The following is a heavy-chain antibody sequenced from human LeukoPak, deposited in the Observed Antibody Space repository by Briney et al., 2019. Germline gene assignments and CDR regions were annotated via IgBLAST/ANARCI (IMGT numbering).Heavy chain of an antibody. J-gene: IGHJ6*03. CDR1: GGTFSSYA. CDR2: IIPIFGTA. V-gene: IGHV1-69*05. Sequence: ASVKVSCKASGGTFSSYAISCVRQAPGQGLEWMGGIIPIFGTANYAQKFQGRVTITTDESTSTAYMELSSLRSEDTAVYYCARVRVDYYYYYMDVWGKGTTVTVSS. CDR3: ARVRVDYYYYYMDV.